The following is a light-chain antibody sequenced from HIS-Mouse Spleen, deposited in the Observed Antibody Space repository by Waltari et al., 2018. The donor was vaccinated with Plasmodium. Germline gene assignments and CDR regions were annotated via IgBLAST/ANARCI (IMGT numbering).Light chain of an antibody. J-gene: IGKJ3*01. CDR2: GAS. Sequence: EIVMTQSPATLSVSPGERATLSCRASQSVSSNLAWYQQKPRQAPSLLIYGASTRATGIPARFSGSGSETEYTLTISSLQSEDFAVYYCQQYNNWSVTFGPGTKVAIK. V-gene: IGKV3-15*01. CDR3: QQYNNWSVT. CDR1: QSVSSN.